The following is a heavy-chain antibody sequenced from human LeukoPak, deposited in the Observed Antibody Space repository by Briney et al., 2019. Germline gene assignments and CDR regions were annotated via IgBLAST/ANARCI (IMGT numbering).Heavy chain of an antibody. CDR2: INHSGST. CDR3: AELGITMNGGV. D-gene: IGHD3-10*02. Sequence: SETLSLTCAVYGGSFNNYYWSWIRQPPGKGLEWIGEINHSGSTNYNPSLKSRVTISVDTSKNQFSLRLSSVTAADTAVYYCAELGITMNGGVWGKGTTVTISS. CDR1: GGSFNNYY. V-gene: IGHV4-34*01. J-gene: IGHJ6*04.